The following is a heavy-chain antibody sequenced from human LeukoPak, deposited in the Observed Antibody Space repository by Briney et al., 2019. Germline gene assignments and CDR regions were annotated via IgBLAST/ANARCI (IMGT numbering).Heavy chain of an antibody. V-gene: IGHV4-59*01. D-gene: IGHD2-21*02. CDR2: IYYSGST. J-gene: IGHJ4*02. CDR3: ARVTAVLKNYYFDY. Sequence: PSETLSLTCTVSGGSISSYYWSWIRQPPGEGLEWVGYIYYSGSTNYNPSLKSRVTISVDTSKNQFSLKLSSVTAADTAVYYCARVTAVLKNYYFDYWGQGTLVTVSS. CDR1: GGSISSYY.